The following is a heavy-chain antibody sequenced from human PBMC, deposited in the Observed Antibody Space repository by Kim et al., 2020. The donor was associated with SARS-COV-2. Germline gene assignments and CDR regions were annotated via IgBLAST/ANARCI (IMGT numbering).Heavy chain of an antibody. CDR3: ARGSGGAVDD. CDR1: GYTFRNYL. D-gene: IGHD3-3*01. J-gene: IGHJ4*02. V-gene: IGHV1-3*01. Sequence: ASVKVSCKASGYTFRNYLMHWVRQAPGQRLEWMGLISLGNGNTKQAQKFQGRVTITRDTSASTAYMELSSLRSEDTAVYYCARGSGGAVDDWGQGTRVT. CDR2: ISLGNGNT.